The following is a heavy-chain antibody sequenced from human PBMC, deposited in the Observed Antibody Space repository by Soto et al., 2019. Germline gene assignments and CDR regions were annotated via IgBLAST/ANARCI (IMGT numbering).Heavy chain of an antibody. D-gene: IGHD6-13*01. Sequence: QVQLVESGGGAVQPGRSLRLSCAASGFTFSSHAMHWVRQAPGKGLECVAIISYDGSNKYYGDPVRGRLTISRDNSKNTIYLQMHSLRAEDTAVYYCARYQTGITTTGGGRIDYWGQGTLVTVSS. CDR1: GFTFSSHA. J-gene: IGHJ4*02. V-gene: IGHV3-30-3*01. CDR3: ARYQTGITTTGGGRIDY. CDR2: ISYDGSNK.